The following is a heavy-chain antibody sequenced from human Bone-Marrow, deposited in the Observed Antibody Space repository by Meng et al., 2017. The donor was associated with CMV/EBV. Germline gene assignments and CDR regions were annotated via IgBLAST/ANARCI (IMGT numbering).Heavy chain of an antibody. Sequence: ASVKVSCKASGYTFTGYYMHWVRQAPGQGLEWVGWINPNSGGTNYAQKFQGRVTMTRDTSISTAYMELSRLRSDDTAVYYCARGGGITMIVVVINNWYFDLWGRGTLVTVSS. D-gene: IGHD3-22*01. CDR2: INPNSGGT. V-gene: IGHV1-2*02. CDR3: ARGGGITMIVVVINNWYFDL. J-gene: IGHJ2*01. CDR1: GYTFTGYY.